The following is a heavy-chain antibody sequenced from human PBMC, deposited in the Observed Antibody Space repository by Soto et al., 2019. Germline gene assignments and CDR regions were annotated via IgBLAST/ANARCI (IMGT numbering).Heavy chain of an antibody. CDR2: ISYDGSNK. J-gene: IGHJ4*02. V-gene: IGHV3-30-3*01. D-gene: IGHD3-22*01. CDR3: ARDMQWLLHY. Sequence: GGSLRLSCAASGFTFSSYAMHWVRQAPGKGLEWVAVISYDGSNKYYADSVKGRFTISRDNSKNTLYLQMNSLRAEDTAVYYYARDMQWLLHYWGQGNLVTVS. CDR1: GFTFSSYA.